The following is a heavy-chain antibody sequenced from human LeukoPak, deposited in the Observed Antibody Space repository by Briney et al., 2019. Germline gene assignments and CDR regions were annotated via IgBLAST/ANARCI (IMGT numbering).Heavy chain of an antibody. D-gene: IGHD3-10*01. Sequence: GGSLRLSCAASGFTFSSYEMNWVRQAPGKGLEWVSYISSSGSTIYYADSVKGRFTISRDNAKNSLYLQMNSLRAEDTAVYYCARVSGSGSSLDYWGQGTLVTVSS. CDR1: GFTFSSYE. CDR2: ISSSGSTI. V-gene: IGHV3-48*03. J-gene: IGHJ4*02. CDR3: ARVSGSGSSLDY.